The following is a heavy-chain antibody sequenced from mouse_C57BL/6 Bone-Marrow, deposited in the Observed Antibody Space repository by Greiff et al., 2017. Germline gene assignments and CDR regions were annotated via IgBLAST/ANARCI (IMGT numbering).Heavy chain of an antibody. CDR1: GYTFTSYW. J-gene: IGHJ3*01. CDR3: ARDTTVVAKAY. D-gene: IGHD1-1*01. Sequence: QVHVKQPGAELVKPGASVKLSCKASGYTFTSYWMHWVKQRPGRGLEWIGRIDPNSGGTKYNEKFKSKATLTVDKPSSTAYMQLSSLTSEDSAVYYCARDTTVVAKAYWGQGTLVTVSA. CDR2: IDPNSGGT. V-gene: IGHV1-72*01.